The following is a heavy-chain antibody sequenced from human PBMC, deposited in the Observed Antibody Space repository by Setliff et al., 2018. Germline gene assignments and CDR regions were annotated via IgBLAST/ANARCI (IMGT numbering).Heavy chain of an antibody. CDR3: AAEPDYDILTGWPYYFDY. Sequence: ASVKVSCKASGFTFSNSAVQWARQARGQPLEWIGWIVLDTGNTNYAQKFQERVTITRDMSTSTAYMELSSLRSEDTAVYYCAAEPDYDILTGWPYYFDYWGQGTLVTVSS. CDR2: IVLDTGNT. D-gene: IGHD3-9*01. CDR1: GFTFSNSA. V-gene: IGHV1-58*01. J-gene: IGHJ4*02.